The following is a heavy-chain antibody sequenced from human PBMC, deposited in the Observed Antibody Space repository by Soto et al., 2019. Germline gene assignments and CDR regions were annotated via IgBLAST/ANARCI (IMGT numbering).Heavy chain of an antibody. J-gene: IGHJ3*02. V-gene: IGHV4-39*01. CDR2: IYYSGST. CDR1: GGSISSSSYY. Sequence: QLQLQESGPGLVKPSETLSLTCTVSGGSISSSSYYWGWIRQPPGKGLEWIGSIYYSGSTYYNPSLKSRVTISVDTSKNQFSLKLSSVTAADTAVYYCARRRLPAYSGSYYAFDIWGQGTMVTVSS. CDR3: ARRRLPAYSGSYYAFDI. D-gene: IGHD1-26*01.